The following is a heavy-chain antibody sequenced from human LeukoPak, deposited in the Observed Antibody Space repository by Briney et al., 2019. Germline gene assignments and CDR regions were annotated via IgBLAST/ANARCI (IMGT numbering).Heavy chain of an antibody. D-gene: IGHD1-26*01. CDR1: GFTFSNAW. Sequence: PGGSLRLSCAASGFTFSNAWLSWVRQAPGKGREWVGRIKSKTVGGTTDYAAPVEGRSTISRDDSKNTLYLQINSMKTADTGVYYCTTEVWRVVGATSYSVLDAFDIWGQGTMVTVSS. CDR3: TTEVWRVVGATSYSVLDAFDI. J-gene: IGHJ3*02. CDR2: IKSKTVGGTT. V-gene: IGHV3-15*01.